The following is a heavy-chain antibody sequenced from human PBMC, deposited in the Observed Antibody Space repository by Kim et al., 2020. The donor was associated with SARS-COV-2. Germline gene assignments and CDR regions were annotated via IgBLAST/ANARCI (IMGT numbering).Heavy chain of an antibody. CDR3: ARHSISGRLKFLYSEWFDP. CDR2: IYYSGST. V-gene: IGHV4-39*01. D-gene: IGHD1-26*01. Sequence: SEXLSLTCTVSGGSISSSSYYWGWIRQPPGKGLEWIGSIYYSGSTYYNPSLKSRVTISVDTSKNQFSLKLSSVTAADTAVYYCARHSISGRLKFLYSEWFDPWGQGTLVTVSS. J-gene: IGHJ5*02. CDR1: GGSISSSSYY.